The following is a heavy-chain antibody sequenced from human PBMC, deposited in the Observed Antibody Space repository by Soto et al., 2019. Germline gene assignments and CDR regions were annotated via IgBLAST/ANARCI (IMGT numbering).Heavy chain of an antibody. D-gene: IGHD3-10*01. CDR2: IHSSGGTT. CDR1: GYTFTSFH. Sequence: QVQVVQSGAEVKQPGASVKVSCKASGYTFTSFHMHWVRQAPGQGLAWMGIIHSSGGTTTYAQKFQGRVTMTRDTSSSTVYMELSSLRSEDTAVYYCARETPRAYYFDYWGQGALVTVSS. CDR3: ARETPRAYYFDY. V-gene: IGHV1-46*01. J-gene: IGHJ4*02.